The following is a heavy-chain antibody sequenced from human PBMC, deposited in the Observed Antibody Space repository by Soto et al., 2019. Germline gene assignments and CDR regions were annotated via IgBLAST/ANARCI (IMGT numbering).Heavy chain of an antibody. CDR3: ARGRYGDY. Sequence: QVHLVQYGAEVKKPGASVKVSCKGSGYGFTTCGITWVRQAPGQGLEWMAWISAHNGNTNYAQKLQGRVTVTRDTSTSTAYMELRSLRSDDTAVYYCARGRYGDYWGQGALVTVSS. CDR2: ISAHNGNT. D-gene: IGHD1-1*01. CDR1: GYGFTTCG. V-gene: IGHV1-18*01. J-gene: IGHJ4*02.